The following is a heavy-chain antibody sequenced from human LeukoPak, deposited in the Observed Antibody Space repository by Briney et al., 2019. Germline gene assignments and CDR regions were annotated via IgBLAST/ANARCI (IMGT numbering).Heavy chain of an antibody. V-gene: IGHV4-39*01. J-gene: IGHJ4*02. Sequence: SETLSLTCTVSGVSISSSSYYWGWIRQPPGKGLEWIVSIYYSGSTYYNPSLKSRFTISVDTSKNQFSLKLSSVTAADTAVYYCVSLLEWLLALDYWGQGTLVTVSS. CDR1: GVSISSSSYY. D-gene: IGHD3-3*01. CDR3: VSLLEWLLALDY. CDR2: IYYSGST.